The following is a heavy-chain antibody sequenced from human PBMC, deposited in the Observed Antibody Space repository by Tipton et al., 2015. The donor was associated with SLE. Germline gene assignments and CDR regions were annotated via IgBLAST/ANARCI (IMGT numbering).Heavy chain of an antibody. Sequence: TLSLTCTVSGGSISTYYWSWIRQPPGKGLEWIGGRSNYNPSLKGRFTISRDNAKNSLFLQMNSLRVEDTAVYYCARDPSRSGTTLDWGQGTLVTVSS. V-gene: IGHV4-4*08. J-gene: IGHJ4*02. CDR3: ARDPSRSGTTLD. CDR2: GRS. CDR1: GGSISTYY. D-gene: IGHD3-10*01.